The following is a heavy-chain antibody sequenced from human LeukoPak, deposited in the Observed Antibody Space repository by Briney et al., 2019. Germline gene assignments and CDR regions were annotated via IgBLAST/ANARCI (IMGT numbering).Heavy chain of an antibody. D-gene: IGHD3-3*01. CDR3: ARDSKLYYDFWSGYYRMNWFDP. Sequence: PSETLSLTCTVSGGSISSSSYYWGWIRQPPGKGLEWIGSIYYSGSTYYNPSLKSRVTISVDTSKNQFSLKLNSVTAADTAVYYCARDSKLYYDFWSGYYRMNWFDPWGQGTLVTVSS. J-gene: IGHJ5*02. CDR1: GGSISSSSYY. CDR2: IYYSGST. V-gene: IGHV4-39*07.